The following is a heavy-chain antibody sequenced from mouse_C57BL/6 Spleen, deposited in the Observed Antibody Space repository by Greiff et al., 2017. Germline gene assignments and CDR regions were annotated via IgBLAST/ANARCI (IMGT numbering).Heavy chain of an antibody. CDR1: GYTFTSYW. J-gene: IGHJ1*03. D-gene: IGHD1-1*01. V-gene: IGHV1-55*01. CDR2: IYPGSGST. Sequence: QVQLKQPGAELVKPGASVKMSCKASGYTFTSYWITWVKQRPGQGLEWIGDIYPGSGSTNYNEKFKSKATLTVDTSSSTAYMQLSSLTSEDSAVXYGARSHYYGSSPYWYFDVWGTGTTVTVSS. CDR3: ARSHYYGSSPYWYFDV.